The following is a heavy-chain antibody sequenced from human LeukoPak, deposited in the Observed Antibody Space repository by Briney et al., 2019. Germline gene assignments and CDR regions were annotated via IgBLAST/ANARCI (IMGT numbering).Heavy chain of an antibody. Sequence: GGSLRLSCAASGFTFSSYAMSWVRQAPGKGLEWVSRISGSGVSTYYADSVQGRFTISRDNSKSALYLQMNSLRAEDTAVYYCAKGLIAVAGTRFAGGSMDVWGKGTTVTVSS. J-gene: IGHJ6*03. CDR1: GFTFSSYA. CDR2: ISGSGVST. CDR3: AKGLIAVAGTRFAGGSMDV. D-gene: IGHD6-19*01. V-gene: IGHV3-23*01.